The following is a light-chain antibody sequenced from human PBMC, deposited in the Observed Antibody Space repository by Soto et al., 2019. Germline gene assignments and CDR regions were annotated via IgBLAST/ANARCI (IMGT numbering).Light chain of an antibody. CDR3: TSCTTSTTMI. CDR2: DVN. J-gene: IGLJ2*01. Sequence: QSALTQPASVSGSPGQSITISCTGTSSDIGAYNFVSWYQQHPGKAPKLMLYDVNIRPSGVSNRFSGSKSGNTASLTISGLQAEDEADYYCTSCTTSTTMIFGGGTKLTVL. CDR1: SSDIGAYNF. V-gene: IGLV2-14*03.